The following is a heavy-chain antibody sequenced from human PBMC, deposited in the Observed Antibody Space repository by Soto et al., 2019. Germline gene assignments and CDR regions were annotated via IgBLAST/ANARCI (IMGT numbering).Heavy chain of an antibody. V-gene: IGHV1-2*02. CDR3: AKDLTRQLADWLDT. CDR1: GFSFTGYY. J-gene: IGHJ5*02. Sequence: QVQLVQSGAAVKKPGASVKVSCKASGFSFTGYYIHWLRQAPGQGLEWMGWINAHSGGTEYAQKFQGRVTLTRDTSIATAYLTLTSLTSDDTALYYCAKDLTRQLADWLDTWGQGTQVTVSS. CDR2: INAHSGGT. D-gene: IGHD6-6*01.